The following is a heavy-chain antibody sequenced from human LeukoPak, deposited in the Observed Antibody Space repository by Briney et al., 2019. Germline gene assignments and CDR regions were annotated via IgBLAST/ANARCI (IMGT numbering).Heavy chain of an antibody. D-gene: IGHD1-26*01. CDR3: ARLGGATSPFGY. Sequence: ASVKVSCKASGYTFTGHYLHWVRQAPGQGLEWMGWIHPNSDGTSYAQKFQGRVTMTRDTSTSTAYMELTRLMSDDTAIYYCARLGGATSPFGYWGQGTLVTVSS. V-gene: IGHV1-2*02. J-gene: IGHJ4*02. CDR2: IHPNSDGT. CDR1: GYTFTGHY.